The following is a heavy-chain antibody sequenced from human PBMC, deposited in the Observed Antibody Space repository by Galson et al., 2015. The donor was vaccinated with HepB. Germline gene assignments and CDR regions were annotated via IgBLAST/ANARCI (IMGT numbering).Heavy chain of an antibody. V-gene: IGHV3-66*01. CDR2: IYTDDST. CDR3: AKDPYSSGYDSHYYYYGMDV. Sequence: SLRLSCAASGFTVSSNYMSWVRQAPGKGLEWISFIYTDDSTYYADSVRGRFTISRDNSKNTVYLQMNSLRAEDTAVYYCAKDPYSSGYDSHYYYYGMDVWGQGTTVTVSS. CDR1: GFTVSSNY. D-gene: IGHD5-12*01. J-gene: IGHJ6*02.